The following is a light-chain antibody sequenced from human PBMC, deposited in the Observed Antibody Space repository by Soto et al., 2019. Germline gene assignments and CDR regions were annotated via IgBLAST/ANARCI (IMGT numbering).Light chain of an antibody. Sequence: QSVLTQSPSASASLGAPVRLTCTLDSGHSNYAIAWHQQRPELGPRFLMRVNTDGSHSKGDGIPDRFSGSRSGGQLYLSISSLLSEDEADYYCQTWGTGSWVFGGGTKLTVL. J-gene: IGLJ3*02. CDR1: SGHSNYA. CDR3: QTWGTGSWV. CDR2: VNTDGSH. V-gene: IGLV4-69*02.